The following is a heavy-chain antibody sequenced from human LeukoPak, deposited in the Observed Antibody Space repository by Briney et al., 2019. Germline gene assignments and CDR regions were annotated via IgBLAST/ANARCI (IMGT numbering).Heavy chain of an antibody. J-gene: IGHJ6*02. CDR2: IIPIFGTA. Sequence: SVKVSCKASGGTFSSYAISWVRQAPGQGLEWMGGIIPIFGTANYAQKFQGRVTITADESTSTAYMELSSLRSEDTAVYYCAGSSLGLRFLEWVPTLGSSYYYYYGMDVWGQGTTVTVSS. CDR1: GGTFSSYA. D-gene: IGHD3-3*01. CDR3: AGSSLGLRFLEWVPTLGSSYYYYYGMDV. V-gene: IGHV1-69*13.